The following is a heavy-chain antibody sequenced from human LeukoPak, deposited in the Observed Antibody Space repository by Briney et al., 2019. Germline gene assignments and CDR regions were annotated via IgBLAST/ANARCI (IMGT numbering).Heavy chain of an antibody. V-gene: IGHV3-23*01. Sequence: GGSLRLSCAASGFTFSSYAMTWVRQAPGKGLEWVSSISGSGDYTNYAGSVKGRFTISRDNSKNTLYLQMNSLRAEDTAVYYCARGVIAVAGTVDYWGQGTLVTVSS. D-gene: IGHD6-19*01. CDR1: GFTFSSYA. CDR2: ISGSGDYT. J-gene: IGHJ4*02. CDR3: ARGVIAVAGTVDY.